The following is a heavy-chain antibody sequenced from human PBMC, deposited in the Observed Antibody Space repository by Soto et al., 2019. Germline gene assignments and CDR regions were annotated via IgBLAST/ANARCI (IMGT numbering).Heavy chain of an antibody. V-gene: IGHV1-3*01. CDR1: GYTFTSYA. Sequence: ASVKVSCKASGYTFTSYAMHWVRQAPGQRLEWMVWINAGNGNTKYSQKFQGRVTITRDTSASTAYMELSSLRSEDTAVYYCARVMGFHSSSWLDYWGKGTMVTV. CDR2: INAGNGNT. CDR3: ARVMGFHSSSWLDY. J-gene: IGHJ4*02. D-gene: IGHD6-13*01.